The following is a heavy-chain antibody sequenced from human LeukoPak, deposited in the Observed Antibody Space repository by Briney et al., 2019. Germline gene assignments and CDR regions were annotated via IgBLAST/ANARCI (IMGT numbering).Heavy chain of an antibody. CDR2: IYPGDSDT. J-gene: IGHJ4*02. D-gene: IGHD3-3*01. V-gene: IGHV5-51*01. CDR1: GYTFTNYW. CDR3: ARQDWSGYYNFVNY. Sequence: PGESLKISCKAFGYTFTNYWIGWVRQLPGKGLEWMGIIYPGDSDTRYSPSFQGQVTISADKSISTAYLQWSSLKASDTAMYYCARQDWSGYYNFVNYWGQGTLVTVSS.